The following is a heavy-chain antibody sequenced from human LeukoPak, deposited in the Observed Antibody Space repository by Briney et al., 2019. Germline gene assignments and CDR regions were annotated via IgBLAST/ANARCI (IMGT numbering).Heavy chain of an antibody. CDR1: GFTFSSYE. V-gene: IGHV3-48*03. J-gene: IGHJ4*02. CDR2: ISSSGSTI. CDR3: ARYYYDSSGYSRIDY. Sequence: GGSLRLSCAASGFTFSSYEMNWVRQAPGKVLEWVSYISSSGSTIYYADSVKGRFTISRDNAKNSLYLQMNSLRAEDTAVYYCARYYYDSSGYSRIDYWGQGTLVTVSS. D-gene: IGHD3-22*01.